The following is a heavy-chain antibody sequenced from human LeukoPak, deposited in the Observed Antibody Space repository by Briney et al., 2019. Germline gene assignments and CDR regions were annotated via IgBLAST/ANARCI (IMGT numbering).Heavy chain of an antibody. CDR3: ANLCSSGCRDGDY. CDR1: GGSISSYY. V-gene: IGHV4-59*08. Sequence: SETLSLTCTVSGGSISSYYWSWIRQPPGKGLEWIGYIYYSGSTNYNPSLKSRVTISVDTSKNQYSLQLNSLTPDDTAVYYCANLCSSGCRDGDYWGQGTLVTVSS. D-gene: IGHD6-19*01. J-gene: IGHJ4*02. CDR2: IYYSGST.